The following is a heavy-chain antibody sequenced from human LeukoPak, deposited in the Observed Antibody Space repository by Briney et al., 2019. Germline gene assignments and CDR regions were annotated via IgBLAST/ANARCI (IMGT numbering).Heavy chain of an antibody. CDR1: GYTFTSYG. Sequence: ASVKVSCKASGYTFTSYGISWVRQAPGQGLEWMGWISAYNGNTNYAQKLQGRVTMTTDTSTSTAYMELRSLRSDDTAVYYCARTSPHYGDYEMDVWGKGTTVTVSS. CDR3: ARTSPHYGDYEMDV. J-gene: IGHJ6*04. CDR2: ISAYNGNT. D-gene: IGHD4-17*01. V-gene: IGHV1-18*01.